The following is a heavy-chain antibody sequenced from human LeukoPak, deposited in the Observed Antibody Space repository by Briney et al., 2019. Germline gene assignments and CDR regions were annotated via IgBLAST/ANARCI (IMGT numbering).Heavy chain of an antibody. D-gene: IGHD2-2*01. CDR1: GGSISSSSYY. J-gene: IGHJ5*02. CDR3: ARSDCSSTSCYDLFDP. Sequence: SETLSLTCTVAGGSISSSSYYWGWIRQPPGKGLEYIGSIYYSGSTYYNPSLKSRVTMSVDTSKNQFSLKLSSVTAADTAAYFCARSDCSSTSCYDLFDPWGQGTLVTVSS. CDR2: IYYSGST. V-gene: IGHV4-39*01.